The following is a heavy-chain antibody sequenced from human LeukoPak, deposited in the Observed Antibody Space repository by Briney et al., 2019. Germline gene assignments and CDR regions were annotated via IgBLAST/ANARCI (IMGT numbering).Heavy chain of an antibody. V-gene: IGHV4-34*01. D-gene: IGHD3-10*01. CDR1: GGSFSDYY. Sequence: SETLSLTCAVYGGSFSDYYWSWIRQPPGKGLEWIGEINHSGSTNYNPSLKSRVTISVDTSKDQFSLKLSSVTAADTAVYYCARGDVLLWFGESIPYGMDVWGQGTTVTVSS. CDR2: INHSGST. CDR3: ARGDVLLWFGESIPYGMDV. J-gene: IGHJ6*02.